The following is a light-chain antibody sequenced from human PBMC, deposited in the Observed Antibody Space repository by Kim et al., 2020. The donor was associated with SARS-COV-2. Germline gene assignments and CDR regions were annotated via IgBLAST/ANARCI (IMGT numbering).Light chain of an antibody. J-gene: IGLJ1*01. CDR2: EIT. Sequence: PGQSVTRSYSRTSPDFTTYNYVSSYQQHPGTAPKLIIYEITQRPSGVPDRCSGAESGDTASLTVSGLQAEDEADYYCTSHANDNYVFGTGTKVTVL. CDR3: TSHANDNYV. CDR1: SPDFTTYNY. V-gene: IGLV2-8*01.